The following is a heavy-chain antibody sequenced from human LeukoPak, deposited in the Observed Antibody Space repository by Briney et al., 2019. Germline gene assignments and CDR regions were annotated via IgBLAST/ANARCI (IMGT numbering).Heavy chain of an antibody. CDR1: GGSFSGYY. J-gene: IGHJ3*02. Sequence: SETLSLTCAVYGGSFSGYYWSWIRQPPGKGLEWIGEINHSGSTNYNPSLKSRVSISVDTSKNQFSLRPSSVTAADTAVYYCARELYSSGYHDAFDIWGQGTMVTVSS. V-gene: IGHV4-34*01. CDR2: INHSGST. D-gene: IGHD3-22*01. CDR3: ARELYSSGYHDAFDI.